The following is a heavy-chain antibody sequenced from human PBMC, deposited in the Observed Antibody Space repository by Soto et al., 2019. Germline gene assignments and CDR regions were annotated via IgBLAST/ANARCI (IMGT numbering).Heavy chain of an antibody. CDR1: GFPFGDFY. CDR2: ISKTASTV. CDR3: ARPNWHPRGGVLNL. D-gene: IGHD3-16*01. Sequence: QAQLVESGGDLVKPGGSLRLSCPASGFPFGDFYMTWFRRAPGMGLGWISYISKTASTVYYADSVKGRFSIAGDNAKNSLYLQMDSLRVEDPSVYYCARPNWHPRGGVLNLWGRGTLVIVSS. V-gene: IGHV3-11*01. J-gene: IGHJ4*02.